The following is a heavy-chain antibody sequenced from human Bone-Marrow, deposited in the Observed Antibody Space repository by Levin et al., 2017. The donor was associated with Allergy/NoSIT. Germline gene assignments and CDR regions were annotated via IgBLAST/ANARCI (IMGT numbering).Heavy chain of an antibody. CDR1: GHPLSALA. CDR2: FDPEDGEK. J-gene: IGHJ6*02. V-gene: IGHV1-24*01. CDR3: ASEFMDV. Sequence: GESLKISCKVSGHPLSALAIVWVRQAPGKGLEWMALFDPEDGEKTYAQTFQGRVTLTEDTSIDTIYMELTSLRSEDTAVYFCASEFMDVWGQGTTVTVSS.